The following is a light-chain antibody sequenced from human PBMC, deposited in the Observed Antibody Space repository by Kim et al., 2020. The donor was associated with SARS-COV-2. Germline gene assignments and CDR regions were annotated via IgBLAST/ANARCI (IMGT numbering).Light chain of an antibody. J-gene: IGLJ2*01. CDR2: DVG. CDR1: TTDIGRYNY. V-gene: IGLV2-14*04. CDR3: GSYTSSSTVV. Sequence: GQAITSSGTETTTDIGRYNYVSWYQQHPGKAPKLLIYDVGRRPSGVSNRFSGSKSGNTASLTISGLQAEDEADYYCGSYTSSSTVVFGGGTKLTVL.